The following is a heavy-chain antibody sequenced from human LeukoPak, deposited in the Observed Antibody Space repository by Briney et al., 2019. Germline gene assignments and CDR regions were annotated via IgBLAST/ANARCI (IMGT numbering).Heavy chain of an antibody. CDR2: VHYSGST. CDR3: ARLFFVIDT. Sequence: SETLSLTCTVSGASISNSAYYWLWIRQPPGEGLECIGAVHYSGSTFYNPSLKSRVNISVDTSKNQFSLQLSSVTAADTAVYYCARLFFVIDTWGQGTLVTVSS. J-gene: IGHJ5*02. V-gene: IGHV4-39*01. CDR1: GASISNSAYY. D-gene: IGHD3-3*01.